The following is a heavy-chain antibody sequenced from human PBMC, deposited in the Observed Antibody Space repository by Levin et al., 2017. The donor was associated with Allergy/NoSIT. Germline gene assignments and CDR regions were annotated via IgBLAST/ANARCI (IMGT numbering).Heavy chain of an antibody. CDR2: TYYSGNI. J-gene: IGHJ3*02. CDR1: GGSITSSSYY. Sequence: SETLSLSCTVSGGSITSSSYYWGWIRQPPGKGLEWIGSTYYSGNIYYNPSLKTRATISADTSKNQLSLKLSSVTAADTAVYYCAKRPGYGYTFDIWGQGTMVTVSS. D-gene: IGHD6-13*01. CDR3: AKRPGYGYTFDI. V-gene: IGHV4-39*01.